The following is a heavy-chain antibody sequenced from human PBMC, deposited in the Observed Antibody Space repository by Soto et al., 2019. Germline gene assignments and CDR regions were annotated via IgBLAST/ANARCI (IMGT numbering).Heavy chain of an antibody. CDR2: INHSGST. J-gene: IGHJ4*02. Sequence: PSETLSLTCAVYGGSFSGYYWSWIRQPPGKGLEWIGEINHSGSTNYNPSLKSRVTISVDTSKNQFSLKLSSVTAADTAVYYCARGLGRSWGVAARRLDYRGQGTLVTVSS. V-gene: IGHV4-34*01. CDR3: ARGLGRSWGVAARRLDY. D-gene: IGHD6-13*01. CDR1: GGSFSGYY.